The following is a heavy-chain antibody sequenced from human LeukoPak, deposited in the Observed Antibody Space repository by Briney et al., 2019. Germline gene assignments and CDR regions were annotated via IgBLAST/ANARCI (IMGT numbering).Heavy chain of an antibody. CDR1: GFTFSSYA. V-gene: IGHV3-23*01. Sequence: GGSLRLSCAASGFTFSSYAMSWVRQAPGKGLEWVSAISGSGGSTYYADSVKGRFTISRDNSKNTLYLQMNSLRAEDTAVYYCAKDPSGSTSPLYGSRSYYRHYWGQGTLVTVSS. J-gene: IGHJ4*02. CDR3: AKDPSGSTSPLYGSRSYYRHY. D-gene: IGHD3-10*01. CDR2: ISGSGGST.